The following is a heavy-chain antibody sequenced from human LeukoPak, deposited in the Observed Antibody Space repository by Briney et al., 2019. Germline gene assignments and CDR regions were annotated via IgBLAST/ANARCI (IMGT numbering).Heavy chain of an antibody. CDR2: IYSGGST. Sequence: GGSLRLSCAASGFTVSSNYMSWVRQAPGKGLEWVSVIYSGGSTYYADSVKGRFTISRGNSKNTLYLQMNSLRAEDTAVYYCARNPYGGYYADLWGQGTLVTVCS. D-gene: IGHD3-10*01. V-gene: IGHV3-53*01. J-gene: IGHJ5*02. CDR3: ARNPYGGYYADL. CDR1: GFTVSSNY.